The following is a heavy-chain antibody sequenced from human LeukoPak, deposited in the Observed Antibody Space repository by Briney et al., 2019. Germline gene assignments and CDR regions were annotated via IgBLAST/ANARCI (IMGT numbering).Heavy chain of an antibody. CDR3: ARDRSGTYYTFDV. CDR2: ISYSGRT. J-gene: IGHJ3*01. D-gene: IGHD1-26*01. V-gene: IGHV4-59*13. Sequence: SETLSLTCTVSGGSISSYYWSWIRLSPGKGLEWIGYISYSGRTNYSPSLKSRVTISIDTSKNQLSLTLSSVTAADTALYYCARDRSGTYYTFDVWGQGTMVTVSA. CDR1: GGSISSYY.